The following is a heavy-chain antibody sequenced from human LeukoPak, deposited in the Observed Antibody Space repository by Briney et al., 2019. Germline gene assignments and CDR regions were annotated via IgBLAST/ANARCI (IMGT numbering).Heavy chain of an antibody. Sequence: GGSLRLSCAASGFSVSSNYMSWVRQAPGKGLEGVSVIYTAGSTHYADSVKGRFTISRDNSKNTVYLQMNSLRAEDTAVYYCARNDRWAQYYFDSWGQGTLVTVSS. J-gene: IGHJ4*02. D-gene: IGHD1-1*01. V-gene: IGHV3-66*01. CDR1: GFSVSSNY. CDR3: ARNDRWAQYYFDS. CDR2: IYTAGST.